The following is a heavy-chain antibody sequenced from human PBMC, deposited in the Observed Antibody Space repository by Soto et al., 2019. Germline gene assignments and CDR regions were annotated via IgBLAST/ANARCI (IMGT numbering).Heavy chain of an antibody. CDR3: ASATVVTATFDF. D-gene: IGHD2-21*02. V-gene: IGHV3-21*01. CDR1: GFAFRSYN. Sequence: GGSLRLSCAASGFAFRSYNMNWVRQAPGKGLEWVASISSGSSNIYYADSVKGRFTISRDNAKNSLYLQMDSLRAEDSADYYCASATVVTATFDFWGQGTLVTVSS. J-gene: IGHJ4*02. CDR2: ISSGSSNI.